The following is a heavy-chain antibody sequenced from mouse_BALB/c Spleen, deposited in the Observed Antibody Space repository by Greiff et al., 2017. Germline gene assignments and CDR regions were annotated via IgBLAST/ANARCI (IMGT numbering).Heavy chain of an antibody. V-gene: IGHV1-80*01. J-gene: IGHJ4*01. Sequence: QVQLQQSGAELVRPGSSVKISCKASGYAFSSYWMNWVKQRPGQGLEWIGRIAPGSGSTYYNEMFKGKATLTVDTSSSTAYIQLSSLSSEDSAVYFCARGYGSYYYAMDYWGQGTSVTVSS. D-gene: IGHD1-2*01. CDR1: GYAFSSYW. CDR2: IAPGSGST. CDR3: ARGYGSYYYAMDY.